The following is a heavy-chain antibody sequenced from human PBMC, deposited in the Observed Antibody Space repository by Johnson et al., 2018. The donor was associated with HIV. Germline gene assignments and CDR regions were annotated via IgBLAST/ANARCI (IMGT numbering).Heavy chain of an antibody. D-gene: IGHD5-18*01. J-gene: IGHJ3*02. CDR3: ARRVRRGYSYGWDAFDI. V-gene: IGHV3-33*08. Sequence: QVQLVESGGGLVKPGGSLRLSCAASGFTFSSYAMHWVRQAPGKGLEWVAVIRYDGSNKYYADSVKGRFTISRDNSKNTLYLQMNSLRAEDTALYYCARRVRRGYSYGWDAFDIWGQGTMVTVSS. CDR1: GFTFSSYA. CDR2: IRYDGSNK.